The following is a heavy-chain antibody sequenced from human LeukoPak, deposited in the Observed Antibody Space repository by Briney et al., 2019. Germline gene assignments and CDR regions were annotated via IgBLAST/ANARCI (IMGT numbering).Heavy chain of an antibody. CDR3: ARLLWFGEFATLGYFDY. D-gene: IGHD3-10*01. CDR2: VHYSGTT. CDR1: GGSIISTRDH. V-gene: IGHV4-39*02. J-gene: IGHJ4*02. Sequence: SETLSLTCSVSGGSIISTRDHWDWIRQPPGKGLEWIASVHYSGTTYYNPSLRSRVTISVDTSKNHFSLKLTSATAADTAVYFCARLLWFGEFATLGYFDYWGQGTLVTVSS.